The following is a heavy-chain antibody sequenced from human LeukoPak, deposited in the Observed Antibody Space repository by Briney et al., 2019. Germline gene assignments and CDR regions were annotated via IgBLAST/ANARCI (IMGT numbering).Heavy chain of an antibody. Sequence: GGSLRLSCAASGFTFSSYWMSWVRQAPGKGLEWVANIKQAGSEKYYVDSVKGRFTISRDNAKNSLYLQMNSLRAEDTAVYYCAREKYYYDSSGLIGNWGQGTLVTVSS. CDR3: AREKYYYDSSGLIGN. V-gene: IGHV3-7*01. CDR1: GFTFSSYW. CDR2: IKQAGSEK. D-gene: IGHD3-22*01. J-gene: IGHJ4*02.